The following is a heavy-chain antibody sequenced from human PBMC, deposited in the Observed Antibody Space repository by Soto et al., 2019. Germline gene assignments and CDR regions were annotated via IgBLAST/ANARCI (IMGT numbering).Heavy chain of an antibody. V-gene: IGHV3-48*03. D-gene: IGHD2-15*01. CDR3: ARVSGYCSGGSCYSGPDYYGMDV. Sequence: VGSLRLSCAASGFTFSSYEMNWVRQAPGKGLEWVSYISSSGSTIYYADSVKGRFTISRDNAKNSLYLQMNSLRAEDTAVYYCARVSGYCSGGSCYSGPDYYGMDVWGQGTTVTVSS. J-gene: IGHJ6*02. CDR1: GFTFSSYE. CDR2: ISSSGSTI.